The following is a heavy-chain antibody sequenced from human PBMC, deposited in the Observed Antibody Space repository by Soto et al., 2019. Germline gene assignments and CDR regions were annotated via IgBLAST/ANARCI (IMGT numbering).Heavy chain of an antibody. CDR3: AKGTYYDFWSGYLRDWYFDL. D-gene: IGHD3-3*01. CDR2: ISGSGGST. V-gene: IGHV3-23*01. J-gene: IGHJ2*01. CDR1: GFTFSGYA. Sequence: GGSLRLSSAASGFTFSGYAMSWVPQAPGKGLEWVSAISGSGGSTYYADSVKGRFTISRDNSKNTLYLQMNSLRAEDTAVYYCAKGTYYDFWSGYLRDWYFDLWGRGTLVTVSS.